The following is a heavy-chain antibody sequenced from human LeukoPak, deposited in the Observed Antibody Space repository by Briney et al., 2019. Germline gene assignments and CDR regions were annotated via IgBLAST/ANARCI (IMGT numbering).Heavy chain of an antibody. V-gene: IGHV4-59*01. J-gene: IGHJ6*03. CDR1: GVSISGNY. D-gene: IGHD6-13*01. Sequence: SETLSLTCTVSGVSISGNYWSWIRQPPGKGLEWIGYIFYTGSTNYNPSLQSRVTILLDISKNRFSLKLSFVSAADTAVYYCARDLGILQRNMDVWGKGTTVTISS. CDR2: IFYTGST. CDR3: ARDLGILQRNMDV.